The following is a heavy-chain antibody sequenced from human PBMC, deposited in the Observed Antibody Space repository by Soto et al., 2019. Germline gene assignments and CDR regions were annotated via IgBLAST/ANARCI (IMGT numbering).Heavy chain of an antibody. Sequence: PGGSRRLSCRAGGLSFCGYAMSWFRQAPGKGLEWVGFIRSKAYGGTTEYAASVKGRFTISRDDSKSIAYLQMNSLKTEDTAVYYCTRESDFWSGYSNYYYYGMDVWGQGTTVTVSS. CDR2: IRSKAYGGTT. V-gene: IGHV3-49*03. CDR3: TRESDFWSGYSNYYYYGMDV. J-gene: IGHJ6*02. D-gene: IGHD3-3*01. CDR1: GLSFCGYA.